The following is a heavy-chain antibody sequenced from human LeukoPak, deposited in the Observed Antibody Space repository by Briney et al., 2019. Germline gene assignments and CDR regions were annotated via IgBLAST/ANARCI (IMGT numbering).Heavy chain of an antibody. Sequence: GGSLRLSSAASGFTFNIYAMSWVRLAPGKGLQWVASMCGSAGCTFYTDSVKGRFTISRDNSNNTLYLEMNSLRAEDTSIYYCARDRPNYHESNGHYYERDGDHWGQGTLVTVSS. CDR1: GFTFNIYA. CDR3: ARDRPNYHESNGHYYERDGDH. J-gene: IGHJ5*02. V-gene: IGHV3-23*01. D-gene: IGHD3-22*01. CDR2: MCGSAGCT.